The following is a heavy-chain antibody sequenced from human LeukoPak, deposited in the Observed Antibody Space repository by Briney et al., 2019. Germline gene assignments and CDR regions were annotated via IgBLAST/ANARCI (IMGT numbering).Heavy chain of an antibody. CDR1: GFTFSSYS. V-gene: IGHV3-48*01. CDR3: ASPKDYAGDGAFDI. Sequence: PGGSLRLSCAASGFTFSSYSMNWVRQAPGKGLEWVSYISSSSTIYYADSVKGRFTISRDNAKNSLYLQMNSLRAEDTAVYCCASPKDYAGDGAFDIWGQGTMVTVSS. D-gene: IGHD4-17*01. CDR2: ISSSSTI. J-gene: IGHJ3*02.